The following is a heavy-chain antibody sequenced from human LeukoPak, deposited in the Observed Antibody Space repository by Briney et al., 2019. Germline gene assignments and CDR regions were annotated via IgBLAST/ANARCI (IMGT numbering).Heavy chain of an antibody. D-gene: IGHD3-10*01. CDR2: ISSSSSYI. CDR3: ARVGGVPGGRFGELFSLSAGTNDY. V-gene: IGHV3-21*01. J-gene: IGHJ4*02. Sequence: PGGSLRLSCAASGFTFSSYSMNWVRQAPGKGLEWVSSISSSSSYIYYADSVKGRFTISRDNAKNSLYLQMNSLRAEDTAVYYCARVGGVPGGRFGELFSLSAGTNDYWGQGTLVTVSS. CDR1: GFTFSSYS.